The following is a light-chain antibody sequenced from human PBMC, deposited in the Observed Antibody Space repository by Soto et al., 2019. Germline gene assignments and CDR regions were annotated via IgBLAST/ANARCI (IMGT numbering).Light chain of an antibody. J-gene: IGKJ1*01. CDR2: GAS. CDR1: QSVSSNY. V-gene: IGKV3-20*01. Sequence: IVLTQSPGTLSLSPGERATLSGSAGQSVSSNYLAWYQQKPGQAPRLLIYGASSRATGIPDKFSGSGSGTDFTLTISDVQPEDFAVYYCHQRQSWPRTFGQGTKVDIK. CDR3: HQRQSWPRT.